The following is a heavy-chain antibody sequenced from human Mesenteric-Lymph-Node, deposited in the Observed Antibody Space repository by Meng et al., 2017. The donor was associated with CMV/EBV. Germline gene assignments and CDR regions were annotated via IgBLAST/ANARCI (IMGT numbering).Heavy chain of an antibody. CDR1: GFTFSSYG. Sequence: GSLRLSCAASGFTFSSYGMHWVRQAPGKGLEWIGRIYYSGSTDYNPSLESRAIISIDTSKNQFSLKVSSVTTADTAMYYCARDRHPIVGAAYGMDVWGQGTTVTVSS. CDR2: IYYSGST. V-gene: IGHV4-39*07. D-gene: IGHD1-26*01. J-gene: IGHJ6*02. CDR3: ARDRHPIVGAAYGMDV.